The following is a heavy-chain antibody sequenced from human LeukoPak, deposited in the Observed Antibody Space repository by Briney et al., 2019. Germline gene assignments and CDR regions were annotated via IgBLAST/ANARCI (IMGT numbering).Heavy chain of an antibody. V-gene: IGHV1-2*06. CDR1: GYTFTGYY. D-gene: IGHD5-18*01. Sequence: GASVKASCKASGYTFTGYYMHWVRQAPGQGLEWMGRINPNSGGTNYAQKFQGRVTMTRDTSISTAYMELSRLRSDDTAVYYCARDWKRGYSYGFLFDYWGQGTLVTVSS. CDR2: INPNSGGT. J-gene: IGHJ4*02. CDR3: ARDWKRGYSYGFLFDY.